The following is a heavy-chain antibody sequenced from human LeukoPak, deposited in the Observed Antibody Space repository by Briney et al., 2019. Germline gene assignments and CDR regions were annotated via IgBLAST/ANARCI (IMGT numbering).Heavy chain of an antibody. J-gene: IGHJ4*02. D-gene: IGHD2-15*01. CDR3: ERELHGGHLSRFDY. CDR1: GGSVPRNSVT. Sequence: SQTLSLTCASSGGSVPRNSVTGNCLTESPPRALECLARTYYRSKWNTDYTVSVSSRITVDADTSRTQFSLHLNSVTPEDTAVYYCERELHGGHLSRFDYWGQGTLVTVSS. CDR2: TYYRSKWNT. V-gene: IGHV6-1*01.